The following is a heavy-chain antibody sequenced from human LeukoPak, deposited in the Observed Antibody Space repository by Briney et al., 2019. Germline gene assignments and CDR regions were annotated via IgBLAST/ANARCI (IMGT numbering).Heavy chain of an antibody. D-gene: IGHD3-10*02. Sequence: PGGSLRLSCAASGFTFSGYAMSWVHQAPGKGLQWVSAIGGSGGSAHYADSVKGRFTISRDNSKNTLYLQMNSLRAEDTAVYYCAKKMLAHMDVWGKGTTVTVSS. CDR1: GFTFSGYA. CDR3: AKKMLAHMDV. J-gene: IGHJ6*03. V-gene: IGHV3-23*01. CDR2: IGGSGGSA.